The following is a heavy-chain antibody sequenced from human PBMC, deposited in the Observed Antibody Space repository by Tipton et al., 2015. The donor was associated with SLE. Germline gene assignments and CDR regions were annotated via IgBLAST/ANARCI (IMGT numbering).Heavy chain of an antibody. D-gene: IGHD2-8*02. V-gene: IGHV4-59*12. CDR2: IYDSRT. Sequence: TLSLTCTVSGDSISGYYWSWIRQPPGKGLEWIGNIYDSRTSYIPSLKSRLTISVDTSKNQFSLKLSSVTAADTAVYYCARDVGGYNTGWFPYYFDYWGQGTLVTVSS. CDR3: ARDVGGYNTGWFPYYFDY. CDR1: GDSISGYY. J-gene: IGHJ4*02.